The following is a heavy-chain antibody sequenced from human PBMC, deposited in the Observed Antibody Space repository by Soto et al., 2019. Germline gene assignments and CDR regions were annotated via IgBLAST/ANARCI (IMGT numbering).Heavy chain of an antibody. Sequence: QVQLQESGPGLVKPSQTLSLTCTVSGGSISSGGYYWSWIRQHPGKGLEWIGYIYYSGSTYYNPSLRRRVIISVDTSKSQFSLKLSSVTAADTAVYYCARDVDSTGRFDSWGQGTLVTVSS. CDR3: ARDVDSTGRFDS. D-gene: IGHD3-22*01. V-gene: IGHV4-31*03. J-gene: IGHJ4*02. CDR1: GGSISSGGYY. CDR2: IYYSGST.